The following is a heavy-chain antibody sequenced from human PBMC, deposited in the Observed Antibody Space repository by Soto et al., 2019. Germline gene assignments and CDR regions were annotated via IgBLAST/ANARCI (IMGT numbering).Heavy chain of an antibody. CDR1: GFTFDTYA. V-gene: IGHV3-23*01. Sequence: GGSLRLSCVASGFTFDTYALNWVRQAPGKGLEWVSAIGSSGSTYYADSVKGRFTISRDISENKIFLELNGLTVDDTAVYYCARAREPEYSSSIFFDYWGRGTVVTVSS. CDR2: IGSSGST. CDR3: ARAREPEYSSSIFFDY. D-gene: IGHD6-6*01. J-gene: IGHJ4*01.